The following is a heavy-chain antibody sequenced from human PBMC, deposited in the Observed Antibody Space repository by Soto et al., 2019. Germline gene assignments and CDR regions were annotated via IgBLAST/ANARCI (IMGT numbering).Heavy chain of an antibody. CDR3: ARADGYAFDY. D-gene: IGHD2-2*01. Sequence: SETLSLTCTVSGGSISSAAYYWSWVRQPPGKGLEWIGYIYYSGSTYYNPSLKSRVAISIDTSNNQFSLKLSSVTAADTAVYYCARADGYAFDYWGQGTLVTVS. J-gene: IGHJ4*02. CDR2: IYYSGST. CDR1: GGSISSAAYY. V-gene: IGHV4-30-4*01.